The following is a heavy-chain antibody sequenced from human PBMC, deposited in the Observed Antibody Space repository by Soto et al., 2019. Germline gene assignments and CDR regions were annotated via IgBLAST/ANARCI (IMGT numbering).Heavy chain of an antibody. CDR3: ARSGTSSADWFDP. D-gene: IGHD6-6*01. CDR2: VNAGNGNT. Sequence: GASVKVSCKASGYTFTSYALHWVRQAPGQRLEWMGWVNAGNGNTKYSQKFQGRVTITRDTSASTAYMELSSLRSEDTAVYYCARSGTSSADWFDPWGQGTLVTVS. J-gene: IGHJ5*02. CDR1: GYTFTSYA. V-gene: IGHV1-3*01.